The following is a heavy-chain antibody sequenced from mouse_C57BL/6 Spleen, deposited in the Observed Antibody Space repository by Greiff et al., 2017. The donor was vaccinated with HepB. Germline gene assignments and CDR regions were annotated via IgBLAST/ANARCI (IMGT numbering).Heavy chain of an antibody. V-gene: IGHV1-55*01. D-gene: IGHD1-1*01. J-gene: IGHJ4*01. Sequence: QVQLQQPGAELVKPGASVKMSCKASGYTFTSYWITWVKQRPGQGLEWIGDIYPGSGSTNYNEKFKSKATLTVDTSSSTAYMQLSSLTSEDSAVYYGARDGSSYGYYAMDYWGQGTSVTVSS. CDR2: IYPGSGST. CDR3: ARDGSSYGYYAMDY. CDR1: GYTFTSYW.